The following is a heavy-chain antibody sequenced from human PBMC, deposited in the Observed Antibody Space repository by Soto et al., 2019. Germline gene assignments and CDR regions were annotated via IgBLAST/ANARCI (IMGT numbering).Heavy chain of an antibody. CDR3: AHRRPATSSSSRYYFDY. CDR2: IYWNDDK. D-gene: IGHD6-6*01. CDR1: GFSLTTPGVG. Sequence: SGPTLVNPTQTLTLTCTFSGFSLTTPGVGVGWNRQPPGKALEWLALIYWNDDKRYSPSLRTGLTITKDTSKNQVVLTMTNMDPVDTATYYCAHRRPATSSSSRYYFDYWGQGTLVTVSS. V-gene: IGHV2-5*01. J-gene: IGHJ4*02.